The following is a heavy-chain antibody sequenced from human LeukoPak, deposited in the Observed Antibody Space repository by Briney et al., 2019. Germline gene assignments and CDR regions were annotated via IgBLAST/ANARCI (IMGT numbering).Heavy chain of an antibody. CDR1: GFTFSSYW. Sequence: TGGSLRLSCAASGFTFSSYWMHWVRQAPGKGLVWVSRINSDGSSTSYADSVKGRLTISRDNAKNTLYLQMNSLRAEDTAVYYCARGSYGYMYYYYYGMDVWGQGTTVTVSS. V-gene: IGHV3-74*01. J-gene: IGHJ6*02. CDR3: ARGSYGYMYYYYYGMDV. D-gene: IGHD5-18*01. CDR2: INSDGSST.